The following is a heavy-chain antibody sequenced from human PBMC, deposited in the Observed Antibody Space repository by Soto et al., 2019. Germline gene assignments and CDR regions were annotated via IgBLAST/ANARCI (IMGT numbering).Heavy chain of an antibody. J-gene: IGHJ6*02. V-gene: IGHV3-30-3*01. CDR2: ISYDGSNK. CDR3: ARPLRFLENYYYYYGMDV. CDR1: GVTFCSYA. Sequence: PGGSLGLSCAASGVTFCSYAMHGVRQAPGKGLEWVAVISYDGSNKYYADSVKGRFTISRDNSKNTLYLQMNSLRAEDTAVYYCARPLRFLENYYYYYGMDVWGQGTTVTVSS. D-gene: IGHD3-3*01.